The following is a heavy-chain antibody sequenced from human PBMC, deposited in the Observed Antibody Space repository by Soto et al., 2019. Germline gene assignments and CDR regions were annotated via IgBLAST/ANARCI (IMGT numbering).Heavy chain of an antibody. CDR3: ARDLAAGDH. CDR2: INPASGST. D-gene: IGHD6-13*01. J-gene: IGHJ4*02. CDR1: GYTFTHYY. V-gene: IGHV1-46*01. Sequence: QVQLVQSGAEVKKPGASVKLSCRTSGYTFTHYYIHWVRQAPGQGLEWLGIINPASGSTNYAQDFQVRVTLTMDTSTPTVYMDLSGLRAEDTAILYCARDLAAGDHWGQGTQVTVSS.